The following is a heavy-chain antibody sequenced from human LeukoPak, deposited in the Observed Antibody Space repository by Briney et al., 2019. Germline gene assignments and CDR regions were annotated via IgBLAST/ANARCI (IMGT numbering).Heavy chain of an antibody. CDR2: IIPILGIA. CDR3: ARDRESYYDSSGYYNPFDY. CDR1: GGTFSSYA. Sequence: GASVKVSCKASGGTFSSYAISWVRQAPGQGLEWMGRIIPILGIANYAQKLQGRVTITADKSTSTAYMELSSLRSEGTAVYYCARDRESYYDSSGYYNPFDYWGQGTLVTVSS. V-gene: IGHV1-69*04. J-gene: IGHJ4*02. D-gene: IGHD3-22*01.